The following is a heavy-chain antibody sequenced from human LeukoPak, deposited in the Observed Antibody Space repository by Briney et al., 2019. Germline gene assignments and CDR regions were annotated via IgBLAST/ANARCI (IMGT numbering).Heavy chain of an antibody. V-gene: IGHV3-64*01. J-gene: IGHJ4*02. CDR2: TSSNGGGT. CDR1: GFTFSSYA. CDR3: AREDGRWELHY. Sequence: PGGALRLSCAASGFTFSSYAMHWVRQAPGKGLEYVSATSSNGGGTYYANTVKGRFTISRDNSKNTLYLQMGSLRVEDLAVYYCAREDGRWELHYWGQGTQVSVSS. D-gene: IGHD1-26*01.